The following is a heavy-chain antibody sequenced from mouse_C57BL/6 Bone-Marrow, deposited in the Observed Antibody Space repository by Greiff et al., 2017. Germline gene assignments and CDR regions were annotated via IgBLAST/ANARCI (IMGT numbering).Heavy chain of an antibody. CDR2: INPGSGGT. Sequence: QVQLQQSGAELVRPGTSVKVSCKASGYAFTNYLIEWVKQRPGQGLEWIGVINPGSGGTNYNEKFKGKATLTADKSSSTAYMQLSSLTSEDSAVYFCARLHYDYPAYWGQGTTLTVSS. D-gene: IGHD2-4*01. J-gene: IGHJ2*01. CDR3: ARLHYDYPAY. CDR1: GYAFTNYL. V-gene: IGHV1-54*01.